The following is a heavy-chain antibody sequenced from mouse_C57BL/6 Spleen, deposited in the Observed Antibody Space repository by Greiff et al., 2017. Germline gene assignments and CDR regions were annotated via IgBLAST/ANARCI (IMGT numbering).Heavy chain of an antibody. CDR1: GYTFTDYE. D-gene: IGHD2-4*01. CDR2: IDPETGGT. J-gene: IGHJ2*01. V-gene: IGHV1-15*01. Sequence: VQLQQSGAELVRPGASVTLSCKASGYTFTDYEMHWVKQTPVHGLEWIGAIDPETGGTAYNQKFKGKAILTADKSSSTAYMELRSLTSEDSAVYYCTGGYDYDLDYWGQGTTLTVSS. CDR3: TGGYDYDLDY.